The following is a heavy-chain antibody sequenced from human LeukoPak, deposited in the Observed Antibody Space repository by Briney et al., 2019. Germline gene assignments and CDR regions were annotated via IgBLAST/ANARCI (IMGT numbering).Heavy chain of an antibody. D-gene: IGHD5-24*01. CDR3: AISRDGYRTYAY. CDR1: GFTFSSYS. V-gene: IGHV3-21*01. CDR2: ISSSSSYI. Sequence: GGSLRLSCAASGFTFSSYSMNWVRQAPGKGLEWVSSISSSSSYIYYADSVKGRFTTSRDNAKNSLYLQMNSLRAEDTAVFYCAISRDGYRTYAYWGQGTLVTVSS. J-gene: IGHJ4*02.